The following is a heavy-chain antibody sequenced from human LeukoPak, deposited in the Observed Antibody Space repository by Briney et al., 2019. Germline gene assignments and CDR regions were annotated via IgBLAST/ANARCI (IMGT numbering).Heavy chain of an antibody. D-gene: IGHD4-17*01. V-gene: IGHV4-39*01. CDR3: ARLDYGAPDY. CDR1: GGSISSSSYY. Sequence: SETLSLTCIVSGGSISSSSYYWGWIRDPPGRGLEWLGSIYYSGTTYYNPSLKSRVTISVDTSKNQFSLKLNSVTAADTAMYYCARLDYGAPDYWGQGTLVTVSS. CDR2: IYYSGTT. J-gene: IGHJ4*02.